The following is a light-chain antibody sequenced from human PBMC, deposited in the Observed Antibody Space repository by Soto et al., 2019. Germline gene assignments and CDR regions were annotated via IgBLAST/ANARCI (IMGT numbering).Light chain of an antibody. Sequence: QSVLTQPPSVSGSPGQSVTISCTGTSSDVGSYNRLSWYQQPPGTAPKLIIYEASNRPSGVPDRFSGSKSGNTASLTISGLQAADEADYYCSLYTSENTYVFGTGTKVTVL. J-gene: IGLJ1*01. CDR3: SLYTSENTYV. V-gene: IGLV2-18*01. CDR1: SSDVGSYNR. CDR2: EAS.